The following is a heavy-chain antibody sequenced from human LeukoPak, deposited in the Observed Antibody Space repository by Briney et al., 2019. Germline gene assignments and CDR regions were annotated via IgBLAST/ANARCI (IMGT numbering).Heavy chain of an antibody. Sequence: GGSLRLSCAASGFTFSTFAMIWVRQPPGKGLEWVSSIFPSGGEIHYADSVKGRFTISRDNAKNSLYLQMNSLRAEDTAVYYCARVSNYYYYYMDVWGKGTTVTVSS. CDR3: ARVSNYYYYYMDV. J-gene: IGHJ6*03. CDR2: IFPSGGEI. CDR1: GFTFSTFA. V-gene: IGHV3-21*01.